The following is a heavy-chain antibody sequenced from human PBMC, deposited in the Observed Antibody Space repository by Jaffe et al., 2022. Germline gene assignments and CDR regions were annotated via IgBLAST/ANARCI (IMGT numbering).Heavy chain of an antibody. CDR3: ARDRLGIFGVVILGY. D-gene: IGHD3-3*01. J-gene: IGHJ4*02. CDR2: ISSSSSYI. CDR1: GFTFSSYS. V-gene: IGHV3-21*01. Sequence: EVQLVESGGGLVKPGGSLRLSCAASGFTFSSYSMNWVRQAPGKGLEWVSSISSSSSYIYYADSVKGRFTISRDNAKNSLYLQMNSLRAEDTAVYYCARDRLGIFGVVILGYWGQGTLVTVSS.